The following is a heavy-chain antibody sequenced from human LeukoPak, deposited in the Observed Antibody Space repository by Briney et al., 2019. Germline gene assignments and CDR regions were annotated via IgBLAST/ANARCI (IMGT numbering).Heavy chain of an antibody. V-gene: IGHV4-34*01. D-gene: IGHD6-19*01. CDR2: INHSGST. CDR1: GGSFSGYY. Sequence: SETLSLTCAVYGGSFSGYYWSWIRHPPGKGLEWIGEINHSGSTNYNPSLKSRVTISVDTSKNQFSLKLSSVTAADTAVYYCARGGLRSSGWYKAYDYWGQGTLVTVSS. CDR3: ARGGLRSSGWYKAYDY. J-gene: IGHJ4*02.